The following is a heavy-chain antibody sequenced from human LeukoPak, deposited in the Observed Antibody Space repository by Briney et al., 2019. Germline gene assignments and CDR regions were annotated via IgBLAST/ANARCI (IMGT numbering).Heavy chain of an antibody. D-gene: IGHD6-19*01. CDR3: ARARAPYSSGWYDWFDP. CDR1: GFTFSSYW. CDR2: INSDGSST. J-gene: IGHJ5*02. Sequence: GGVLRLSCAASGFTFSSYWMHWVRQAPGKGLVWVSRINSDGSSTSYADSVKGRFTISRDNAKNTLYLQMNSLRAEDTAVYYCARARAPYSSGWYDWFDPWGQGTLVTVSS. V-gene: IGHV3-74*01.